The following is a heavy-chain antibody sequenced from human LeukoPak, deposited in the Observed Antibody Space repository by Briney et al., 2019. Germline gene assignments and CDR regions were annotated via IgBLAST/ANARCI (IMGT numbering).Heavy chain of an antibody. D-gene: IGHD6-13*01. Sequence: SSETLSLTCAVYGGSFSGYYWSWIRQPPGKGLEWIGEINHRGSTNYNPSLKSRVTISVDTSKNQFSLKLSSVTAADTAVYYCAREKIAAAGPRGYFDCWGQGTLVTVSS. CDR2: INHRGST. V-gene: IGHV4-34*01. J-gene: IGHJ4*02. CDR1: GGSFSGYY. CDR3: AREKIAAAGPRGYFDC.